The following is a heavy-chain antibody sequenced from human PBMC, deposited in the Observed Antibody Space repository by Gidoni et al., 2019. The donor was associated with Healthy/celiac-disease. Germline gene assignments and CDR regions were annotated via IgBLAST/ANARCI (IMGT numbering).Heavy chain of an antibody. J-gene: IGHJ5*02. CDR3: ARQWVVVQLEEYNWFDP. CDR2: ST. V-gene: IGHV4-39*01. D-gene: IGHD3-22*01. Sequence: STYYNPSLKSRVTISVDTSKNQFSLKLSSVTAADTAVYYCARQWVVVQLEEYNWFDPWGQGTLVTVSP.